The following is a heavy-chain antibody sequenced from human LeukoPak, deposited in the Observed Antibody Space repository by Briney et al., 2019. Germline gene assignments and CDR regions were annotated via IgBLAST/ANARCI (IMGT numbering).Heavy chain of an antibody. CDR1: GFTFSSYA. CDR2: ISYDGSNK. Sequence: GGSLRLSCAASGFTFSSYAMHWVRQAPGKGLGWVAVISYDGSNKYYADSVKGRFTISRDNSKNTLYLQMNSLRAEDTAVYYCALGIAVAVPEGDYWGQGTLVTVSS. J-gene: IGHJ4*02. D-gene: IGHD6-19*01. V-gene: IGHV3-30-3*01. CDR3: ALGIAVAVPEGDY.